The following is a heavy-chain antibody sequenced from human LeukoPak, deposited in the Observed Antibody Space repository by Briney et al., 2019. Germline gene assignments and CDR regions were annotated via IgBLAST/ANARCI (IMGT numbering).Heavy chain of an antibody. D-gene: IGHD6-13*01. Sequence: GGSLRLSCAASGFTFSGYSMNWVRQAPGRGLEWVSYISSSGSTIYYADSVKGRFTISRDNAKNSLYLQMNSLRAEDTAVYYCARDVESSWYYFDYWGQGTLVTVSS. CDR3: ARDVESSWYYFDY. CDR1: GFTFSGYS. CDR2: ISSSGSTI. J-gene: IGHJ4*02. V-gene: IGHV3-48*04.